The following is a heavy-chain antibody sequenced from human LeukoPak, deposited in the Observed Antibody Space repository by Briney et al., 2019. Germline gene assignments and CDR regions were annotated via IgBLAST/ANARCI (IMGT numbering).Heavy chain of an antibody. CDR2: IYYSGST. CDR3: ARSRLGSITMIVVVTTYYFDY. CDR1: GGSISSSSYY. D-gene: IGHD3-22*01. V-gene: IGHV4-39*01. J-gene: IGHJ4*02. Sequence: SETLSLTCTVSGGSISSSSYYWGWIRQPPGKGLEWIGSIYYSGSTYYNPSLKSRVTISVATSKNQFSLKLSSVTAADTAVYYCARSRLGSITMIVVVTTYYFDYWGQGTLVTVSS.